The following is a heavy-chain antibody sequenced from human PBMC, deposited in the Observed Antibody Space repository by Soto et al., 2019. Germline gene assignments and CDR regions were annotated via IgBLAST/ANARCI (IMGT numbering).Heavy chain of an antibody. CDR2: IIPIFGTA. D-gene: IGHD4-17*01. CDR3: AREPATVTTNYYGMDV. J-gene: IGHJ6*02. CDR1: GGTFSSYA. V-gene: IGHV1-69*13. Sequence: SVKVSCKASGGTFSSYAISWVRQAPGQGLEWMGGIIPIFGTANYAQKSQGRVTITADESTSTAYMELSSLRSEDTAVYYCAREPATVTTNYYGMDVWGQGTTVTVSS.